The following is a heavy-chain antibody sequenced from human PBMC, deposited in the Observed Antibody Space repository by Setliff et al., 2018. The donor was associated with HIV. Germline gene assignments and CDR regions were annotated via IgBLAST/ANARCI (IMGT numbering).Heavy chain of an antibody. Sequence: ASVKVSCKASGYTFTSYGISWVRQAPGQGLEWMGWISAYSGNTNYAQKLQGRVTMTTDTSTSTAYMELRSLRSDDTAVYYCARVAWYYSFWSGLVDAFDIWGQGTMVTVSS. CDR2: ISAYSGNT. CDR3: ARVAWYYSFWSGLVDAFDI. D-gene: IGHD3-3*01. CDR1: GYTFTSYG. J-gene: IGHJ3*02. V-gene: IGHV1-18*01.